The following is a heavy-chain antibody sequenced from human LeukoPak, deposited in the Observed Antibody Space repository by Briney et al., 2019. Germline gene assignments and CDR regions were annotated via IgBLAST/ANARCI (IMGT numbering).Heavy chain of an antibody. CDR1: GFSFSSYG. CDR2: IWYDGSNK. CDR3: AESTTVAKNYYGMDV. V-gene: IGHV3-33*08. Sequence: TGGSLRLSCAASGFSFSSYGMHWVRQAPGKGLEWVAVIWYDGSNKYYADSVKGRSTISRDNSKNTLYLQMNSLRAEDTAVYYCAESTTVAKNYYGMDVWGQGTTVTVSS. J-gene: IGHJ6*02. D-gene: IGHD4-23*01.